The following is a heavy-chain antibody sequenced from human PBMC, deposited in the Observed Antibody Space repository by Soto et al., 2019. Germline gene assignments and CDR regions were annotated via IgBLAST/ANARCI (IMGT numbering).Heavy chain of an antibody. V-gene: IGHV3-23*01. CDR3: AKRPLTAAGFDY. D-gene: IGHD6-13*01. J-gene: IGHJ4*02. CDR2: ITGSGGGT. CDR1: GFTFSNYA. Sequence: EVQLLESGGGLVQPGGSLRLSCAASGFTFSNYAMTWVRQAPGKGLEWVSVITGSGGGTYFVDSVKGRFTISRDNSKNTVYLQMNSLRAEDTAVYYCAKRPLTAAGFDYWDQGTLVTVSS.